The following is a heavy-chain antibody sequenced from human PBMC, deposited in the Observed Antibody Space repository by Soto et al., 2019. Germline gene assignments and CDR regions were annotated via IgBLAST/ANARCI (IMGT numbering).Heavy chain of an antibody. CDR3: ARTLAARFDY. Sequence: GSLRLSCAASGFPFSDYYMSWIRQAPGKGLEWVSHITNSGSTKYYADSVKGRFTLSRDNAKNSLFLQMNSLRAEDTAVYYCARTLAARFDYWGHGTTVTVAS. D-gene: IGHD6-6*01. J-gene: IGHJ4*01. V-gene: IGHV3-11*01. CDR1: GFPFSDYY. CDR2: ITNSGSTK.